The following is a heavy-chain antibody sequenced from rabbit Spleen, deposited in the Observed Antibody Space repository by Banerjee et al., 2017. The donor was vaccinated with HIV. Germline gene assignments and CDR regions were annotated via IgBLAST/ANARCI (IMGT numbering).Heavy chain of an antibody. D-gene: IGHD1-1*01. Sequence: QSLEESGGDLVKPGASLTLTCTASGFSFSSSYYMCWVRQAPGKGLEWIACIDSGSSGFTYFATWAKGRFTIPKTSSTTVTLQMTRLTAADTATYFCARDTSSSFSSYGMDLWGPGTLVTVS. CDR3: ARDTSSSFSSYGMDL. J-gene: IGHJ6*01. CDR2: IDSGSSGFT. CDR1: GFSFSSSYY. V-gene: IGHV1S40*01.